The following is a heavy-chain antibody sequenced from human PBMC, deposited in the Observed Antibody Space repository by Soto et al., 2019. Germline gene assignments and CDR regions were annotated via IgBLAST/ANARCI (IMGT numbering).Heavy chain of an antibody. CDR2: IYFGNTT. J-gene: IGHJ4*02. Sequence: EVQLVESGGGLVQPGGSLRLSCAASGFTVSSNYMTWVRQAPGKGLEWVSVIYFGNTTYYADSVKGRFTISRDNSKNTLYLQMHSLGAEDTAVYYCARVEGYGDYCGRWGQGTLVTVSS. D-gene: IGHD4-17*01. V-gene: IGHV3-66*01. CDR3: ARVEGYGDYCGR. CDR1: GFTVSSNY.